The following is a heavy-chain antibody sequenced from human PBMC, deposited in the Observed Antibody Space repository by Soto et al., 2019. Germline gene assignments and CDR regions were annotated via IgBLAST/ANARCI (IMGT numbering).Heavy chain of an antibody. Sequence: EVQLVESGGGLVQPGRSLRLSRAASGFTFDDYAMHWVRQAPGKGLEWVSGISWNSGSIGYADSVKGRFTISRDNAKNSLYLQMNSLRAEDTALYYCAKERIAAAGLFTEYFQHWGQGTLVTVSS. V-gene: IGHV3-9*01. CDR2: ISWNSGSI. J-gene: IGHJ1*01. CDR3: AKERIAAAGLFTEYFQH. D-gene: IGHD6-13*01. CDR1: GFTFDDYA.